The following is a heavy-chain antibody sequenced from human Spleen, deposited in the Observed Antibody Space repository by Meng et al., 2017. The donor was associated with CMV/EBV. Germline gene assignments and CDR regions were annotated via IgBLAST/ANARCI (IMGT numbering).Heavy chain of an antibody. CDR1: GYSFTTYY. V-gene: IGHV1-46*01. CDR3: AKVSRSGWPTFDY. D-gene: IGHD6-19*01. Sequence: ASVKVSCKASGYSFTTYYIHWVRQAPGQGLEWMGMISPTGGSTSYAQRFQGRVTMTRDTATSTVYMELRSLRSEDTAMYYCAKVSRSGWPTFDYWGQGTLVTVSS. CDR2: ISPTGGST. J-gene: IGHJ4*02.